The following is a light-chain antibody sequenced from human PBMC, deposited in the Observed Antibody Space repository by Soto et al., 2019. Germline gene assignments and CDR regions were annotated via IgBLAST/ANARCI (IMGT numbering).Light chain of an antibody. CDR3: QQSYSTVWT. J-gene: IGKJ1*01. Sequence: DIQMTQSPSSLSASVGDRVTITCRASQSISSYLNCYQQKPGKATKLLIYAASSLQSGFPSRFSGSGSGTDFTLTISSLQPEDFATYYCQQSYSTVWTFGQGTKVEIK. CDR1: QSISSY. CDR2: AAS. V-gene: IGKV1-39*01.